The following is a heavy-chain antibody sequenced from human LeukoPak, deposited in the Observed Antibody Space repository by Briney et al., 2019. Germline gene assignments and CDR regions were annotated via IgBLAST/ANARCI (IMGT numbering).Heavy chain of an antibody. Sequence: SGGSLRLSCAASGFTFSNYGMNWVRQAPGKGLEWVSYISDSGSTKYYADSVKGRFTISRDNAKNSVYLQMKSLRAEDTAVYYCARVLTYYYGSSGYYRWFDPWGQGTLVTVSS. CDR3: ARVLTYYYGSSGYYRWFDP. D-gene: IGHD3-22*01. CDR2: ISDSGSTK. CDR1: GFTFSNYG. V-gene: IGHV3-48*04. J-gene: IGHJ5*02.